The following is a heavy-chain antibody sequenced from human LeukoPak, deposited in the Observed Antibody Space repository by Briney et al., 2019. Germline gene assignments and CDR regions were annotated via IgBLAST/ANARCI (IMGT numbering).Heavy chain of an antibody. D-gene: IGHD6-19*01. CDR2: INPNSGGT. CDR1: GYTFTGYY. V-gene: IGHV1-2*02. J-gene: IGHJ5*02. Sequence: ASVKVSCKASGYTFTGYYMHWVRQAPGQGLEWMGWINPNSGGTNYAQKFQGRVTMTRDTSISTAYMELSRLRSDDTAVYYCARDYSSGWYEVNWFDPWGQGTLVIVSS. CDR3: ARDYSSGWYEVNWFDP.